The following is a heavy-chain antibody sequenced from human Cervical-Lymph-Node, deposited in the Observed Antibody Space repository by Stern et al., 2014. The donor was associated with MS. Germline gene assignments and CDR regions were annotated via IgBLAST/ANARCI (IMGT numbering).Heavy chain of an antibody. CDR3: ARGYCTGGSCSPPLGY. D-gene: IGHD2-15*01. CDR1: GYTFNTYS. CDR2: INPYNGHT. Sequence: QVQLVQSGAEVKKPGASVMVSCKASGYTFNTYSISWVRQAPGQGLEWMAWINPYNGHTTYAQKVEGRLTMTTDTSTSTAYMELRSLRSDDTAVYYCARGYCTGGSCSPPLGYWGQGTLVTVSS. V-gene: IGHV1-18*01. J-gene: IGHJ4*02.